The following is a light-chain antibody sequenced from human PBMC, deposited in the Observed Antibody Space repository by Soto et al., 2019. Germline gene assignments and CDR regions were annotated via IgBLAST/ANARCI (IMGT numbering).Light chain of an antibody. Sequence: DIQMTQSPSSLSASVGDRVTITCRASQSISSYLNWYQQKPGKAPKLLIYAASSLQSGVPSRFSGSGSGTDFTLTISSLQPEDFATYYCQQSYSTPRTSGQGSMVDIK. CDR1: QSISSY. J-gene: IGKJ1*01. V-gene: IGKV1-39*01. CDR2: AAS. CDR3: QQSYSTPRT.